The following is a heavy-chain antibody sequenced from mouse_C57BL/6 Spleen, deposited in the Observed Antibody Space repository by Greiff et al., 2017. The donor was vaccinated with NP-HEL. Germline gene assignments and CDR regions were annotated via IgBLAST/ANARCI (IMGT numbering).Heavy chain of an antibody. Sequence: VQLQQPGAELVKPGASVKLSCKASGYTFTSYWMHWVKQRPGQGLEWIGMIHPNSGSTNYNEKFKSKATLTVDKSSSTAYMQLSSLTSEDSAVYYCARGYSNYVDYAMEYWGQGTSVTVSS. D-gene: IGHD2-5*01. CDR3: ARGYSNYVDYAMEY. CDR1: GYTFTSYW. CDR2: IHPNSGST. V-gene: IGHV1-64*01. J-gene: IGHJ4*01.